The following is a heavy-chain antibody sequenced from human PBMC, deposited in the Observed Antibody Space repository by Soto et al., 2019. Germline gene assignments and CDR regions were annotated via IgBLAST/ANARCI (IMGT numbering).Heavy chain of an antibody. D-gene: IGHD2-2*01. V-gene: IGHV1-18*04. CDR1: GYTFTSYG. Sequence: ASVKVSGRASGYTFTSYGISGVLQSPLQGLEGMGWISAYNGNTNYAQKLQGRVTMTTDTSTSTAYMELRSLRSDDTAVYYCARRSTTPLPLYGMDVWGQGTTVTVSS. CDR2: ISAYNGNT. J-gene: IGHJ6*02. CDR3: ARRSTTPLPLYGMDV.